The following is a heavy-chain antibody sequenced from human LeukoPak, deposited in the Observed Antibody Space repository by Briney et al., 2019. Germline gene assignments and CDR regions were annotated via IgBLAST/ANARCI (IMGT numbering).Heavy chain of an antibody. CDR2: MNPNSGNT. D-gene: IGHD3-22*01. J-gene: IGHJ5*02. V-gene: IGHV1-8*02. CDR1: GYTFTRYY. Sequence: ASVKVSCKASGYTFTRYYMHWVRQAPGQGLEWMGWMNPNSGNTGYAQKFQGRVTMTRDTSISTAYMELSSLRSEDTAVYYCARMSYYDSSGDNWFDPWGQGTLVTVSS. CDR3: ARMSYYDSSGDNWFDP.